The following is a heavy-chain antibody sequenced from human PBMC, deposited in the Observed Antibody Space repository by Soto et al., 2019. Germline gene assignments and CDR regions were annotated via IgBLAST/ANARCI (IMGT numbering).Heavy chain of an antibody. D-gene: IGHD2-8*02. V-gene: IGHV4-4*07. CDR1: VASITSSSY. Sequence: QVQLQESGPGLMKPSETLSLTCTVSVASITSSSYWRWIRQPAGKGLEWIGRFSLSGTTNYNPSLTSRVTISAVVSKNKFSLRLTSVTAADTALYYCARGMTPPGAPAWYYFDSWGQGTLITVSS. CDR2: FSLSGTT. CDR3: ARGMTPPGAPAWYYFDS. J-gene: IGHJ4*02.